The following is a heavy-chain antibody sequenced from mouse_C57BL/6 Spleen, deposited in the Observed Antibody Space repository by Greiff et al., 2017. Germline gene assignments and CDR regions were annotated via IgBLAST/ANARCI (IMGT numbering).Heavy chain of an antibody. CDR3: ARSYYYGSSYSYAMDY. V-gene: IGHV7-3*01. CDR2: IRNKANGYTT. J-gene: IGHJ4*01. D-gene: IGHD1-1*01. CDR1: GFTFTDYY. Sequence: EVMLVESGGGLVQPGGSLSLSCAASGFTFTDYYMSWVRQPPGKALEWLGFIRNKANGYTTEYSASVKGRFTISRDNSQSILYLQMNALRAEDSATYYCARSYYYGSSYSYAMDYWGQGTSVTVSS.